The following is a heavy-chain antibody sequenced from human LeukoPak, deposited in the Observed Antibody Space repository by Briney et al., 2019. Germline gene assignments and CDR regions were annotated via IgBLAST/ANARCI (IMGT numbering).Heavy chain of an antibody. CDR3: ARDFSGDYGDHSFDY. Sequence: SETLSLTCAVSGGSISSSNWWSWVRQPPGKGLEWIGEIYHSGSTNYNPSLKSRVTISVDKSKNQFSLKLSSVTAADTAVYYCARDFSGDYGDHSFDYWGQGTLVTVSS. J-gene: IGHJ4*02. D-gene: IGHD4-17*01. CDR1: GGSISSSNW. CDR2: IYHSGST. V-gene: IGHV4-4*02.